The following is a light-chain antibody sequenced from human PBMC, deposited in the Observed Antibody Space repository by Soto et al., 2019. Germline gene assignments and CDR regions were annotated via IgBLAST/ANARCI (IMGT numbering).Light chain of an antibody. CDR3: SSYAGSLYV. CDR1: SSDVGDYNY. Sequence: QSALTQPPSASGSPGQSVTISCTGTSSDVGDYNYVSWYQQHPGKAPKLMIYEVSKRPSGVPARFSGSKSGNTASLTVSGLQADDEAYYYCSSYAGSLYVFGTGTKLTVL. V-gene: IGLV2-8*01. J-gene: IGLJ1*01. CDR2: EVS.